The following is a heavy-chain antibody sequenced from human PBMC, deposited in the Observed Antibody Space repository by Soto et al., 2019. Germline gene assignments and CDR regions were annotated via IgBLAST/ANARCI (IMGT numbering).Heavy chain of an antibody. V-gene: IGHV4-34*01. Sequence: QVQLQQWGAGLLKPSETLSLTCAVYGGSFSGYYWSWIRQPPGKGLEWIGEINHSGSTNYNPSLKSRVTQSGDPSKNQFSLKLSSVTAADTAVYYCARGGCSSTRCESSLIDYWGQGSRVTVSS. J-gene: IGHJ4*02. D-gene: IGHD2-2*01. CDR3: ARGGCSSTRCESSLIDY. CDR2: INHSGST. CDR1: GGSFSGYY.